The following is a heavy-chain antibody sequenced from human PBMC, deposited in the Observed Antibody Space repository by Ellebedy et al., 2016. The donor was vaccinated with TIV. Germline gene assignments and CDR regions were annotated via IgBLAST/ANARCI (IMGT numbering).Heavy chain of an antibody. V-gene: IGHV1-18*01. D-gene: IGHD4-17*01. J-gene: IGHJ6*03. CDR3: ARFPGPLRRNYYYYMDV. CDR2: ISGYNGNT. Sequence: ASVKVSXXASGYTFTNYVISWLRQAPGQGLELMGWISGYNGNTNYAQKLQGRVTMTTDTPTSTAYMELRSLRSDDTAVYYCARFPGPLRRNYYYYMDVWGKGTTVTVSS. CDR1: GYTFTNYV.